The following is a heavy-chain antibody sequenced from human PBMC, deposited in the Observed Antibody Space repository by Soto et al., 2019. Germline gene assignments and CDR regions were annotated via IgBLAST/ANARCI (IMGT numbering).Heavy chain of an antibody. CDR2: ISSSSSYI. V-gene: IGHV3-21*01. CDR3: ARVRNYYGMDV. J-gene: IGHJ6*02. Sequence: GGSLRLSCAASGFTFSSDSMNWVRQAPGKGLEWVSSISSSSSYIYYADSVKGRFTISRDNAKNSLYLQMNSLRAEDTAVYYCARVRNYYGMDVWGQGTTVTVSS. CDR1: GFTFSSDS.